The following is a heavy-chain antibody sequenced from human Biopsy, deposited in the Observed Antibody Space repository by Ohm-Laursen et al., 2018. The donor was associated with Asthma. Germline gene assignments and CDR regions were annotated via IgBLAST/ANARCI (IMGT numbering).Heavy chain of an antibody. D-gene: IGHD3-3*01. CDR1: GGSISSYY. Sequence: SDTLSLTCIVSGGSISSYYWDWIRQAPGKGLEWIGYISYGGKTSYNPSLKNRVTISRDTSKNQFSMRLTSVTAADTAVYFCARRITIFGVVQKDHGMDAWGQGTTVIVSS. CDR2: ISYGGKT. J-gene: IGHJ6*02. CDR3: ARRITIFGVVQKDHGMDA. V-gene: IGHV4-59*04.